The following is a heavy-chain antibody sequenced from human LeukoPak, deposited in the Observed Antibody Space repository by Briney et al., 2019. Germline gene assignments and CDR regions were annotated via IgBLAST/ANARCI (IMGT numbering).Heavy chain of an antibody. CDR1: GGSISYYC. CDR2: INHSGST. J-gene: IGHJ4*02. V-gene: IGHV4-34*01. Sequence: SETLSLTCTVSGGSISYYCWSWIRQSPGKGLEWIGEINHSGSTNYNPSLKSRVTISVDTSKNQFSLKLSSVTAADTAVYYCARGAAAAGTALGYWGQGTLVTVSS. CDR3: ARGAAAAGTALGY. D-gene: IGHD6-13*01.